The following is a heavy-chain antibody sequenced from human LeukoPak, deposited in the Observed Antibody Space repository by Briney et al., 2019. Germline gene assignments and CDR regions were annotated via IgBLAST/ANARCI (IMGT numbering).Heavy chain of an antibody. CDR3: ARVQTRYCSSTSCYTI. Sequence: ASVQVSCKASGYIFTTYVISWVRPAPGQGLEWLGWVSAYDGDTNYAQNLQGRVTMTTETSTSTAYMELRRQRSDDTAVYYCARVQTRYCSSTSCYTIWGQGTLVTVSS. V-gene: IGHV1-18*01. J-gene: IGHJ4*02. CDR1: GYIFTTYV. CDR2: VSAYDGDT. D-gene: IGHD2-2*02.